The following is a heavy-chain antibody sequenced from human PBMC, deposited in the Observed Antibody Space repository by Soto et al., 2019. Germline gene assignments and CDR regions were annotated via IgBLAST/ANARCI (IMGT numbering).Heavy chain of an antibody. CDR3: ARDNWGVSSGYPWFDP. D-gene: IGHD3-22*01. CDR1: GFTFSSYG. Sequence: GGSLRLSCAASGFTFSSYGMHWVRQAPGKGLEWVAVIWYDGSNKYYADSVKGRFTTSRDNSKNTLYLQMNSLRAEDTAVYYCARDNWGVSSGYPWFDPWGQGTLVTVSS. V-gene: IGHV3-33*01. CDR2: IWYDGSNK. J-gene: IGHJ5*02.